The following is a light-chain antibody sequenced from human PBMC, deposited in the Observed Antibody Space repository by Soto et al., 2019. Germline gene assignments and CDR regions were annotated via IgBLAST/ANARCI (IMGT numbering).Light chain of an antibody. J-gene: IGLJ1*01. CDR3: RSYTNTNTYV. CDR2: EVG. Sequence: QSALTQPASVSGSPGQSITISCTGTSSDVGGYIFVSWYQQHQGKAPKLIIYEVGNRPSGVSNRVSGSKSGNTASLTISGLQTEDEADYFCRSYTNTNTYVFGTGTKLTVL. CDR1: SSDVGGYIF. V-gene: IGLV2-14*01.